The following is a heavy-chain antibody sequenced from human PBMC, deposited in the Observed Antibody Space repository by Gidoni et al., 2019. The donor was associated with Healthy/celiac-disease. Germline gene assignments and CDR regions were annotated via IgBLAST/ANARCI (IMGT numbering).Heavy chain of an antibody. V-gene: IGHV1-69*01. D-gene: IGHD2-2*01. J-gene: IGHJ5*02. CDR3: ARGPIVVPVLNWFDP. CDR2: ISPIFGTA. CDR1: GSTFSSYA. Sequence: QVQLVQSGAEVKKPGSSVKVSCKASGSTFSSYAISWVRQAPGQGLEWMGGISPIFGTANYAQMFQGRGTLTADESTVTAYMELSSLRSEDTAVYYCARGPIVVPVLNWFDPWGQGTLVTVSS.